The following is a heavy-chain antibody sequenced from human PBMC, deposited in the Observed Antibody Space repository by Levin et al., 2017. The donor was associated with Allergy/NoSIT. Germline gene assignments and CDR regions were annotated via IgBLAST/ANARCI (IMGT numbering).Heavy chain of an antibody. Sequence: NHGESLKISCKGSGYSFTSYWISWVRQMPGKGLEWMGRIDPSDSYTNYSPSFQGHVTISADKSISTAYLQWSSLKASDTAMYYCARHFDTAGGYSGYDDDYWGQGTLVTVSS. CDR2: IDPSDSYT. CDR1: GYSFTSYW. V-gene: IGHV5-10-1*01. D-gene: IGHD5-12*01. CDR3: ARHFDTAGGYSGYDDDY. J-gene: IGHJ4*02.